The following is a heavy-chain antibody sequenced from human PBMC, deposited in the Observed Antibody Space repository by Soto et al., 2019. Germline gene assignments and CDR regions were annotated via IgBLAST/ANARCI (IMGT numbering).Heavy chain of an antibody. Sequence: GGSLRLSCAASGFTFSSYGMHWVRQAPGKGLEWVAVISYDGSNKYYADSVKGRFTISRDNSKNTLYLQMNSLRAEDTAVYYCAKDLEGATDYWGQGTLVTVSS. D-gene: IGHD3-3*01. J-gene: IGHJ4*02. V-gene: IGHV3-30*18. CDR1: GFTFSSYG. CDR2: ISYDGSNK. CDR3: AKDLEGATDY.